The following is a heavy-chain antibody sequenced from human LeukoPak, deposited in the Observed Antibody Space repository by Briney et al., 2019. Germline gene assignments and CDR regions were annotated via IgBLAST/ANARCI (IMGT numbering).Heavy chain of an antibody. Sequence: GGSLRLSCAASGFTFSSYAMSWVRQAPGKGLEWVSAISGSGGSTYYADSVKGRFTISRDNSKNTLYLQMNSLRAEDTAVYYCARDLVGTDAFDIWGQGTMVTVSS. J-gene: IGHJ3*02. V-gene: IGHV3-23*01. CDR1: GFTFSSYA. D-gene: IGHD1-1*01. CDR3: ARDLVGTDAFDI. CDR2: ISGSGGST.